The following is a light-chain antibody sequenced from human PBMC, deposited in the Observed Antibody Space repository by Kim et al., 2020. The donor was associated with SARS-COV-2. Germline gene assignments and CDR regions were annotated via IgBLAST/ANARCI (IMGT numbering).Light chain of an antibody. V-gene: IGKV3-11*01. CDR2: DAS. CDR3: QQRSDWPT. CDR1: QTVSSY. Sequence: PSDRATLSCRARQTVSSYLAWYQHKPGQAPRLLIYDASTRATGIPARFSGSVSGTDFTLTIGSLEHEDFAIYYCQQRSDWPTFGGGTKVDLK. J-gene: IGKJ4*01.